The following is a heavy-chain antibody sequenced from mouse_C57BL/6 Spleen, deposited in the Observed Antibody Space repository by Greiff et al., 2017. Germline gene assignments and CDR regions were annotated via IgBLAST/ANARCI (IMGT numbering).Heavy chain of an antibody. Sequence: VQLQQSGAELVRPGTSVKVSCKASGYAFTNYLIEWVKQRPGQGLEWIGVINPGSGGTNYNEKFKGKATLTADKSSSTAYMQLSSLTSEDSAVYFCARQGGREYFDVWGTGTTVTVSS. J-gene: IGHJ1*03. D-gene: IGHD3-3*01. CDR3: ARQGGREYFDV. CDR1: GYAFTNYL. CDR2: INPGSGGT. V-gene: IGHV1-54*01.